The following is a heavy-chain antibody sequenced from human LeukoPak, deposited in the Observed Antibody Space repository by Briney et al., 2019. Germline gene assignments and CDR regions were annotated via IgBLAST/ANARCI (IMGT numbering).Heavy chain of an antibody. Sequence: PGGSLTLSCAASGFTFSSYWMSWVRQAPGKGLEWVAYIQYDGSSEQYADSVKGRFSISRDSSKNILYLQMNSLRDEDTAVYYCAKDRCSNGIGCYYYYMDVWGKGTTVTISS. D-gene: IGHD2-8*01. CDR3: AKDRCSNGIGCYYYYMDV. CDR1: GFTFSSYW. V-gene: IGHV3-30*02. CDR2: IQYDGSSE. J-gene: IGHJ6*03.